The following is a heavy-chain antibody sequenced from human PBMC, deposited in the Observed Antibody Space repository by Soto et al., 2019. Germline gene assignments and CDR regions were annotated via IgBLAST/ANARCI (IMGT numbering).Heavy chain of an antibody. CDR2: IKQDGSEE. J-gene: IGHJ3*02. Sequence: EVQLVESGGGLVQPGGSLRLSCAASGFTFSSNWMSWVRQAPGKGLEWVANIKQDGSEEYYVDSVKGRFTISRDNAKNSLYLQMSSLRAEDTAVYYCARPLGWRDAFDIWGQGTVVTVSS. V-gene: IGHV3-7*01. CDR3: ARPLGWRDAFDI. D-gene: IGHD6-19*01. CDR1: GFTFSSNW.